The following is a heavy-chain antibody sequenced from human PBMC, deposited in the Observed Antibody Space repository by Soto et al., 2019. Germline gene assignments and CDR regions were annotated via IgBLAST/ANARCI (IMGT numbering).Heavy chain of an antibody. V-gene: IGHV4-4*02. D-gene: IGHD5-18*01. CDR2: IYHSGST. Sequence: ETLSLTCAVSGGSISSSNWLRWVRQPPGKGLEWIGEIYHSGSTYYNPSLKSRVTISVDTSKNLFSLKLSSVTAADTAVYYCARRYGSCFDYWGQGTLVTVSS. J-gene: IGHJ4*02. CDR1: GGSISSSNW. CDR3: ARRYGSCFDY.